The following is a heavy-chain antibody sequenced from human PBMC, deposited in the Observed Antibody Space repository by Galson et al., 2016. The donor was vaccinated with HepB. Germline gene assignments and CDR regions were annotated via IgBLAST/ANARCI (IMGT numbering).Heavy chain of an antibody. CDR1: GFTFSTYG. V-gene: IGHV3-33*01. CDR3: ARDSGKYGIDV. D-gene: IGHD1-26*01. CDR2: IWYDGSRK. J-gene: IGHJ6*02. Sequence: SLRLSCAVSGFTFSTYGMHWVLQAPGKGLEWVAVIWYDGSRKYYGDSVKGRFTISRDDSKDMLYLQMNSLRADDTAVYYCARDSGKYGIDVWGQGTTVTVSS.